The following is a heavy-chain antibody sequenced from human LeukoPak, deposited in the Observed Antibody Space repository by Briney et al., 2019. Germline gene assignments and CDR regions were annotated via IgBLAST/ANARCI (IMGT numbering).Heavy chain of an antibody. CDR1: GGTFSSYA. J-gene: IGHJ5*02. V-gene: IGHV1-69*13. Sequence: VASVKVSCKASGGTFSSYAISWVRQAPGQGLEWMGGIIPIFGTASYAQKFQGRVTITADESTSTAYMELSSLRSEDTAVYYCARKGWGSYRYKGNWFDPWGQGTLVTVSS. CDR3: ARKGWGSYRYKGNWFDP. CDR2: IIPIFGTA. D-gene: IGHD3-16*02.